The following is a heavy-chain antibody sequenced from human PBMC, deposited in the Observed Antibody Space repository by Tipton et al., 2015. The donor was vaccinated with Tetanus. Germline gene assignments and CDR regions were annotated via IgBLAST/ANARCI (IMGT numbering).Heavy chain of an antibody. J-gene: IGHJ6*02. Sequence: SLRLSCAASGFTVSSNYMSWVRQAPGKGLEWVSVIYSGGSTYYADSVKGRFTISRDNSKNTLYLQMNSLRAEDTAVYYCASSGRYSGGYYGMDVWGQGTTVTVSS. CDR2: IYSGGST. CDR1: GFTVSSNY. V-gene: IGHV3-53*01. CDR3: ASSGRYSGGYYGMDV. D-gene: IGHD3-10*01.